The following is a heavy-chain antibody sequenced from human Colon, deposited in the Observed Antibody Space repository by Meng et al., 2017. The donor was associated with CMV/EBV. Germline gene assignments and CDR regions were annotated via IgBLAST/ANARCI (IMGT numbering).Heavy chain of an antibody. V-gene: IGHV3-11*04. CDR1: GFTFSDYY. CDR2: ISSSGSTI. J-gene: IGHJ4*02. CDR3: AKDGKEYSTGWNFDS. D-gene: IGHD6-19*01. Sequence: GESLKISCAASGFTFSDYYMSWIRQAPGKGLEWVSYISSSGSTIYYADSVKGRFTISRDNSKNKVYLQLNSLRTDDTGVYYCAKDGKEYSTGWNFDSWGQGTLVTVSS.